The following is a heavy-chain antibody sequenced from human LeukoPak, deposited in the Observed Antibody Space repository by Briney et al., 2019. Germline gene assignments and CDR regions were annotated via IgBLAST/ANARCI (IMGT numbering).Heavy chain of an antibody. Sequence: GASVKVSCKASGGTFSSHAISWVRQAPGQGLEWTGGIIPIFGTANYAQKFQGRVTITTDESTSTAYMELSSLRSEDTAVYYCARDEESWLWFGDHLSGAFDIWGQGTMVTVSS. V-gene: IGHV1-69*05. CDR2: IIPIFGTA. J-gene: IGHJ3*02. D-gene: IGHD3-10*01. CDR1: GGTFSSHA. CDR3: ARDEESWLWFGDHLSGAFDI.